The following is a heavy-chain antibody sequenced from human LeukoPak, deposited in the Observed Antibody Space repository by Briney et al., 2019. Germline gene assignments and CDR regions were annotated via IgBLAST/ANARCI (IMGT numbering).Heavy chain of an antibody. D-gene: IGHD6-19*01. V-gene: IGHV4-4*09. CDR2: IYNGVPT. J-gene: IGHJ4*02. Sequence: PSETLSLTCTTSGVSISRFYWSWVRPPPGKGLEWIGNIYNGVPTFFNPPLKSRVTISVDTSRRQFSLELASVTAADTAVYYCVQTTGWPGFDYWGQGILVTVSS. CDR1: GVSISRFY. CDR3: VQTTGWPGFDY.